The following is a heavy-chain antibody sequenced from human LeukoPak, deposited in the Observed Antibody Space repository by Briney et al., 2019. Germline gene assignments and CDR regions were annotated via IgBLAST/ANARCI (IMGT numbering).Heavy chain of an antibody. D-gene: IGHD3-9*01. CDR3: ARDRETGDAFDI. CDR1: GVSISSYY. Sequence: SETLSLTCTVSGVSISSYYWSWIRQPPGKGLEWIGYIYYSGSTNYNPSLKSRVTISVDTSKNQFSLKLSSVTAADTAVYYCARDRETGDAFDIWGQGTMVTVSS. J-gene: IGHJ3*02. CDR2: IYYSGST. V-gene: IGHV4-59*01.